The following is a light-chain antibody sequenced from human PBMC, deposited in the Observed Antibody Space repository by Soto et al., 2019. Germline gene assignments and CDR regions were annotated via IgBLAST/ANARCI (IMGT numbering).Light chain of an antibody. Sequence: QSALTQPASVSGSPGQSITISCTGTSSDVGGYNYVSWYQQHPGKAPKLMIYEVTNRPSGVSNRFSGSKSGNTASLTISGLQPEYEADYYCSSFTSSHTGVFGGGTKVTVL. CDR2: EVT. J-gene: IGLJ3*02. V-gene: IGLV2-14*01. CDR1: SSDVGGYNY. CDR3: SSFTSSHTGV.